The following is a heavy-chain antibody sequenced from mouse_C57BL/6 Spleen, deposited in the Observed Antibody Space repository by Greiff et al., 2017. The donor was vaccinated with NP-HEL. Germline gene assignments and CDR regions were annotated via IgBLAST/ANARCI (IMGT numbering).Heavy chain of an antibody. J-gene: IGHJ2*01. V-gene: IGHV5-17*01. CDR2: ISSGSSTI. CDR3: ARKNYGSSHFDY. Sequence: EVQVVESGGGLVKPGGSLKLSCAASGFTFSDYGMHWVRQAPEKGLEWVAYISSGSSTIYYADTVKGRFTISRDNAKNTLFLQMTSLRSEDTAMYYCARKNYGSSHFDYWGQGTTLTVSS. D-gene: IGHD1-1*01. CDR1: GFTFSDYG.